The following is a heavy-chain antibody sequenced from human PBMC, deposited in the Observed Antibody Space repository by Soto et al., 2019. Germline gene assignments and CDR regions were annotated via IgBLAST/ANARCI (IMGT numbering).Heavy chain of an antibody. CDR3: AREYYYGSGRRSAFDI. D-gene: IGHD3-10*01. J-gene: IGHJ3*02. CDR1: GFTFSSYS. Sequence: VQLVESGGGLVQPGGSLRLSCAASGFTFSSYSMNWVRQAPGKGLEWVSYISSSSSTIYYADSVKGRFTISRDNAKNSLYLQMNSLRAEDTAVYYCAREYYYGSGRRSAFDIWGQGTMVTVSS. CDR2: ISSSSSTI. V-gene: IGHV3-48*01.